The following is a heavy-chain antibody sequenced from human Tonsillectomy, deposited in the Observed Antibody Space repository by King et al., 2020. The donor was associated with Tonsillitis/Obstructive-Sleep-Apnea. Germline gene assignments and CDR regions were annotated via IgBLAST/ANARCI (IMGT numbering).Heavy chain of an antibody. V-gene: IGHV7-4-1*02. J-gene: IGHJ4*02. CDR3: VRAYSDSSGSHLDY. Sequence: QLVQSGSELKKPGASVKVSCKASGYTFTRYAIHWVRQAPGQGLKCMGWINTSNGNPRNAQGFRGRFVFSLDTTVSTAYLQINSLEAEDTAVYYCVRAYSDSSGSHLDYWGQGTLVTVSS. D-gene: IGHD3-22*01. CDR1: GYTFTRYA. CDR2: INTSNGNP.